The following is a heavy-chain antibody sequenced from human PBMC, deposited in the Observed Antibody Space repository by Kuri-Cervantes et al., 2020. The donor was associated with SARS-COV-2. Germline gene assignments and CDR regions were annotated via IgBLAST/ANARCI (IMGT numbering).Heavy chain of an antibody. CDR1: GFTFSSYS. V-gene: IGHV3-48*04. J-gene: IGHJ4*02. CDR2: ISSSSSTI. D-gene: IGHD2-2*03. Sequence: GGSLRLSCAASGFTFSSYSMNWVRQAPGKGLEWVSYISSSSSTIYYADSVKGRFTISRDNAKNSLYLQMNSLRAEDTAVYYCARGPESGYCSSTSCYLDYWGQGTLVTVSS. CDR3: ARGPESGYCSSTSCYLDY.